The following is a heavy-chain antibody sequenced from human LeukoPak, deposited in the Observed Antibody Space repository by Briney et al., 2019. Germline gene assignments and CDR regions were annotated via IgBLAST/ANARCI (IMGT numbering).Heavy chain of an antibody. J-gene: IGHJ4*02. CDR1: GFTFSSYG. Sequence: GGSLRLSCAASGFTFSSYGMHWVRQVPGKGLEWVSYISSSSSTIYYADSVKGRFTISRDNAKNSLYLQMNSLRAEDTAVYYCARDLTLYSGYDSPDYWGQGTLVTVSS. CDR2: ISSSSSTI. CDR3: ARDLTLYSGYDSPDY. D-gene: IGHD5-12*01. V-gene: IGHV3-48*04.